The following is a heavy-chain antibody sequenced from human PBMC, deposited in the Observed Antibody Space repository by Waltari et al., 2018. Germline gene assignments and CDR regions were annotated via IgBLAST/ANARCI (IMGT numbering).Heavy chain of an antibody. V-gene: IGHV1-18*01. Sequence: QVQLVQSGAEVKKPGASVKVSCKASGYTFTSYGISWVRQAPGQGLEWMGWTSAYNGNTSYAQKLQGRVTMTTDTSTSTAYMELRSLRSDDTAVYYCARDFFWSGSQPRPAFDIWGQGTMVTVSS. CDR1: GYTFTSYG. CDR2: TSAYNGNT. CDR3: ARDFFWSGSQPRPAFDI. D-gene: IGHD3-3*01. J-gene: IGHJ3*02.